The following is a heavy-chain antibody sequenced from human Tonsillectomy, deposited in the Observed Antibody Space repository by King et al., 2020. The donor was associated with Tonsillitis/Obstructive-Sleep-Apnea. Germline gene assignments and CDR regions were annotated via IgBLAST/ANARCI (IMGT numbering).Heavy chain of an antibody. J-gene: IGHJ4*02. CDR2: ISSTSFYT. Sequence: VQLVESGGGLVKPGGSLRLSCAASGFSFSDYYMSWIRQAPGKGLEGVSDISSTSFYTNYADSVKGRFTISRDNAKNSLHLQMNSLRAEDTAVYYCARSGGMTRTTNFDYWGQGTLVTVSS. CDR3: ARSGGMTRTTNFDY. D-gene: IGHD1-14*01. V-gene: IGHV3-11*05. CDR1: GFSFSDYY.